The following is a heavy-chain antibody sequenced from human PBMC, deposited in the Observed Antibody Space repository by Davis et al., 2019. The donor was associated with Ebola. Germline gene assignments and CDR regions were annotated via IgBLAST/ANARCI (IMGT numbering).Heavy chain of an antibody. Sequence: AASVQVSCKASRYTFTSYAMHWVRQAPGQRLEWMGWINAGNGNTKYSQKFQGRVTITRDTSASTAYMELSSLRSEDTAVYYCAREGDYYDSSGSFDYWGQGTLVTVSS. CDR3: AREGDYYDSSGSFDY. CDR1: RYTFTSYA. V-gene: IGHV1-3*01. J-gene: IGHJ4*02. CDR2: INAGNGNT. D-gene: IGHD3-22*01.